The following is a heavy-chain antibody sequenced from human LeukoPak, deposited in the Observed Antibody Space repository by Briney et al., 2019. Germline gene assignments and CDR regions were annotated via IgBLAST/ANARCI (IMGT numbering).Heavy chain of an antibody. Sequence: GRSLRLSCAASGFTFDDYAMHWVRQAPGKGLEWVSDISWNSGSIGYADSVKGRFTISRDNAKNSLYLQVNSLRAEDTALYYCAKTAVAGSTDYHYMDVWGKGTTVTVSS. V-gene: IGHV3-9*01. D-gene: IGHD6-19*01. CDR3: AKTAVAGSTDYHYMDV. J-gene: IGHJ6*03. CDR2: ISWNSGSI. CDR1: GFTFDDYA.